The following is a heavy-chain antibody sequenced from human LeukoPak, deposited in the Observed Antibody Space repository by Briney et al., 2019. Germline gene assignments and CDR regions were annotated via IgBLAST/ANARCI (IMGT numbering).Heavy chain of an antibody. J-gene: IGHJ5*02. Sequence: SVKVSCKASGGTFSSYAISWVRQAPGQGLEWMGGIIPIFGTANYAQKFQGRVTITADESTSTAYMELSSLRSEDTAVYYCARAIAAAGNWFDPWGQGTLVTVSS. D-gene: IGHD6-13*01. CDR3: ARAIAAAGNWFDP. CDR2: IIPIFGTA. V-gene: IGHV1-69*01. CDR1: GGTFSSYA.